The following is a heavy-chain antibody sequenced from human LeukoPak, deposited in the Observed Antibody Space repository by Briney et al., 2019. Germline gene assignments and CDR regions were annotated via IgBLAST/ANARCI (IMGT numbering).Heavy chain of an antibody. CDR2: IYPGDSQS. Sequence: GESPKISWKGSGYSFTNYWIGWVRQMPGKGLEGVGIIYPGDSQSRCSPSFQGQVTISVDMSISTAYLQWSSLKASDTAIYYCARHGYTGTYGEHLQHWGQGTLVTVSS. V-gene: IGHV5-51*01. J-gene: IGHJ1*01. CDR1: GYSFTNYW. D-gene: IGHD1-26*01. CDR3: ARHGYTGTYGEHLQH.